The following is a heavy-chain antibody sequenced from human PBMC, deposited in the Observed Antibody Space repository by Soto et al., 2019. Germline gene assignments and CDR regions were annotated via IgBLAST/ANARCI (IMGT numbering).Heavy chain of an antibody. CDR3: AHRGTVFDY. Sequence: QITLKESGPTLVKPTQTLTLTCTFSGFSLSTSGVGVGWIRQPPGKALEWLAVIYWDDDKRYSPSLKSRLTITKDTSKNQVVLTMTNTDPVDTATCYCAHRGTVFDYWGQGTLVTVSS. J-gene: IGHJ4*02. V-gene: IGHV2-5*02. CDR2: IYWDDDK. D-gene: IGHD3-10*01. CDR1: GFSLSTSGVG.